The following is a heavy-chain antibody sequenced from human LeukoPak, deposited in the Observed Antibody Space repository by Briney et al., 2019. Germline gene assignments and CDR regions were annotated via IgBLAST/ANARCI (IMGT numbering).Heavy chain of an antibody. CDR2: IKQDGSEK. Sequence: GGSLRLSCAASGFSISSYEMNWVRQAPGKGLEWVANIKQDGSEKYYVDSVKGRFTISRDNAKNSLYLQMNSLRAEDTAVYYCARELAMYYDFWSGYWDYWGQGTLVTVSS. CDR1: GFSISSYE. D-gene: IGHD3-3*01. J-gene: IGHJ4*02. CDR3: ARELAMYYDFWSGYWDY. V-gene: IGHV3-7*01.